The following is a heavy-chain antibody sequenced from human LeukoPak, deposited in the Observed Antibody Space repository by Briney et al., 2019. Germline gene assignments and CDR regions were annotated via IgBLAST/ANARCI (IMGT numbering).Heavy chain of an antibody. CDR2: ISWNSGSI. CDR3: AKGQVDVAAAGPFDY. Sequence: GRSLRLSCAASGFTFDDYAMHWVRQAPGKGLEWVSGISWNSGSIGYADSVKGRFTISRDNAKNSLYLQMNSLRAEDTALYYCAKGQVDVAAAGPFDYWGQGTLVTVSS. V-gene: IGHV3-9*01. D-gene: IGHD6-13*01. J-gene: IGHJ4*02. CDR1: GFTFDDYA.